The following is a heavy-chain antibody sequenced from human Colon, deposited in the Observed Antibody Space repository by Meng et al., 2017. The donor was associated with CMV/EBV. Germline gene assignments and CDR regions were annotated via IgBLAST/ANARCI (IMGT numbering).Heavy chain of an antibody. CDR1: GFTLSSYA. J-gene: IGHJ4*02. Sequence: VQVLGSGGGLVQTGGSLRVSCAASGFTLSSYAMSWVRQAPGKGLEWVSHISGTGADSYYADSVKGRFTISRDNSKNTLYLQMNSLRVEDTAIYFCTRDGYNWIPFDSWGQGTLVTVSS. V-gene: IGHV3-23*01. CDR3: TRDGYNWIPFDS. CDR2: ISGTGADS. D-gene: IGHD1-1*01.